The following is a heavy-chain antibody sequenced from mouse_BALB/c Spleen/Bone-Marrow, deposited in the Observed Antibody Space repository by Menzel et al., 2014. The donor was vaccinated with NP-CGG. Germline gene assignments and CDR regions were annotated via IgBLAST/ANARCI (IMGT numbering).Heavy chain of an antibody. D-gene: IGHD4-1*01. V-gene: IGHV1-54*01. CDR1: GYAFTNYL. J-gene: IGHJ4*01. Sequence: VMLVESGAELVRPGTSVKVSCKASGYAFTNYLIEWVKQRPGQGLEWIGVINPGSGGTNYNEKFKAKATLTADKSSSTAYMQLSSLISDDSAVYFCARCLTGTSAMDYWGQGTSVTVSS. CDR2: INPGSGGT. CDR3: ARCLTGTSAMDY.